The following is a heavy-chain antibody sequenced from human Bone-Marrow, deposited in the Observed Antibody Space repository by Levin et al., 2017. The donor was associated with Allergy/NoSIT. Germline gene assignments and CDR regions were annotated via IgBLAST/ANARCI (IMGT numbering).Heavy chain of an antibody. J-gene: IGHJ4*02. CDR2: IRSKAYGGTT. Sequence: GESLKISCTASGFTFGDYAMSWFRQAPGKGLEWVGFIRSKAYGGTTEYAASVKGRFTISRDDSKSIAYLQMNSLKTEDTAVYYCTRASGILMVYAIYFDYWGQGTLVTVSS. CDR3: TRASGILMVYAIYFDY. CDR1: GFTFGDYA. D-gene: IGHD2-8*01. V-gene: IGHV3-49*03.